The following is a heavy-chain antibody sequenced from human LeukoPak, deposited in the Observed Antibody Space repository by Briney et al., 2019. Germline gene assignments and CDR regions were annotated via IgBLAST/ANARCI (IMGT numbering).Heavy chain of an antibody. CDR1: GGSISRYY. V-gene: IGHV4-59*01. CDR3: ARVYYSSSYDYWYFDL. CDR2: KDYSGST. J-gene: IGHJ2*01. D-gene: IGHD6-13*01. Sequence: PSETLSLTCTVSGGSISRYYWSWIRQPPGKGLEWIGYKDYSGSTNYNRSLRSRVTISVDTSKNQFSLKLSSVTAADTAVYYCARVYYSSSYDYWYFDLWGRGTLVTVSS.